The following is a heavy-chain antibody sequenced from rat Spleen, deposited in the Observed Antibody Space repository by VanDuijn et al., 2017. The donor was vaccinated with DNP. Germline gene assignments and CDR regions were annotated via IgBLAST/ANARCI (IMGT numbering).Heavy chain of an antibody. D-gene: IGHD1-10*01. V-gene: IGHV7-7*01. CDR2: VRNKANGYTI. Sequence: EVKLLESGGGLVQPGGSVRLSCAASGFTFTDFCINWIRQPAGKAPEWLGFVRNKANGYTIQYIPSVKGRFTICRDNSQNMLYLQMNTLGAEDTATYYCARTPNNFYWYFDLWGPGTMVTVSS. CDR3: ARTPNNFYWYFDL. J-gene: IGHJ1*01. CDR1: GFTFTDFC.